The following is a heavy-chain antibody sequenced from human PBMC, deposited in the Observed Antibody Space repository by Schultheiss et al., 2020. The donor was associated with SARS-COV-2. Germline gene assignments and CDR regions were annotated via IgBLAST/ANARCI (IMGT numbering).Heavy chain of an antibody. CDR3: ATVKMGTSSSSWYGPLGMDV. Sequence: SVKVSCKASGGTFSSYAISWVRQAPGQGLEWMGGIIPIFGTANYAQKFQGRVTITADESTSTAYMELSSLRSEDTAVYYCATVKMGTSSSSWYGPLGMDVWGQGTTVTVSS. J-gene: IGHJ6*02. CDR1: GGTFSSYA. D-gene: IGHD6-13*01. CDR2: IIPIFGTA. V-gene: IGHV1-69*13.